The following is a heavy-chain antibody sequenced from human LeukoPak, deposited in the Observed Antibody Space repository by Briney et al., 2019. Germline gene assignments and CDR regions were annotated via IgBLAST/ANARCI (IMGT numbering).Heavy chain of an antibody. J-gene: IGHJ4*02. V-gene: IGHV1-46*01. CDR1: GYTFTGFY. CDR2: INPSGGST. Sequence: ASVKVSCKASGYTFTGFYMHWVRQAPGKGLEWMGIINPSGGSTSYAQKFQGRVTMTRDTSTSTVYMELSSLRSEDTAVYYCARVVKMATIRAMDYWGQGTLVTVSS. D-gene: IGHD5-24*01. CDR3: ARVVKMATIRAMDY.